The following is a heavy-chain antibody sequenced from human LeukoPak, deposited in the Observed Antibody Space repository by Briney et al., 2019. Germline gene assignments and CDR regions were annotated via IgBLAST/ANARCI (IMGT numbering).Heavy chain of an antibody. CDR3: ARAHPGYSYGSTRRGAFDI. V-gene: IGHV1-18*01. CDR2: ISPYNSNT. D-gene: IGHD5-18*01. CDR1: GYTLINYG. J-gene: IGHJ3*02. Sequence: ASVKVSCKASGYTLINYGISWVRKAPGQGLEWMGWISPYNSNTKYLQKFQGRVTMTTDTSTSTAYVEVRSLRSDDTAVYYCARAHPGYSYGSTRRGAFDIWGQGTMVTVSS.